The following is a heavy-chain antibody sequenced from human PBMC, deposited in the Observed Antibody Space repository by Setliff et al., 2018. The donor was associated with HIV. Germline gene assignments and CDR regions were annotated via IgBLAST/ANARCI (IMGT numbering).Heavy chain of an antibody. CDR3: AKGTGHREGVPSWFDY. D-gene: IGHD3-10*01. Sequence: PGGSLRLSCGTSGFSFSNYAMNWVRQAPGKGLEWVAAIGGLGGSGEHPHYADSVKGRFTISRDYSMNTLYLQMNSLRVEDTATYYCAKGTGHREGVPSWFDYWGQGRLVTVSS. CDR1: GFSFSNYA. J-gene: IGHJ4*02. CDR2: IGGLGGSGEHP. V-gene: IGHV3-23*01.